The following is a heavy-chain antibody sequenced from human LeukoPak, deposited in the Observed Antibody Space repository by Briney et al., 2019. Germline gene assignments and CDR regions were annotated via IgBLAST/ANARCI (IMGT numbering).Heavy chain of an antibody. J-gene: IGHJ4*02. CDR2: ITYDGFYK. Sequence: GGSLRLSCAASGFTFTNYGMHWVRQAPGKGLEWVALITYDGFYKYYSDSVKGRFTISSDTSKNTLYLQMNSLRAEDTAVYYCARDLSPVVRASPMGYWGQGTPVTVSS. CDR3: ARDLSPVVRASPMGY. V-gene: IGHV3-30*03. D-gene: IGHD3-10*01. CDR1: GFTFTNYG.